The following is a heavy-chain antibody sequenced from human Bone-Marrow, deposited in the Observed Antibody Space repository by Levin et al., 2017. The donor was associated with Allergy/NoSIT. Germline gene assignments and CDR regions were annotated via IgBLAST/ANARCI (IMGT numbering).Heavy chain of an antibody. CDR2: ISWDGGST. Sequence: ASVKVSCAASGFTFDDYAMHWVRQAPGKGLEWVSLISWDGGSTYYADSVKGRFTISRDNSKNSLYLQMNSLRAEDTALYYCAKDNYGGVGDFDYWGQGTLVTVSS. V-gene: IGHV3-43D*04. J-gene: IGHJ4*02. CDR1: GFTFDDYA. D-gene: IGHD4-23*01. CDR3: AKDNYGGVGDFDY.